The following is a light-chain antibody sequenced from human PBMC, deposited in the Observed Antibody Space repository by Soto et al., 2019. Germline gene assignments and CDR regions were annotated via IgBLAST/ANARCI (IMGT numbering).Light chain of an antibody. Sequence: EIVLTQSPGTLSLSPGERATLSCRASQSVNGNYLTWYQQKPGQAPRLLIYSASRRANGIPDRFSGSGSGTDFTLTISRLEPEDFAVYYCQQYGSSFRYTFGQGTKLEIK. V-gene: IGKV3-20*01. CDR3: QQYGSSFRYT. J-gene: IGKJ2*01. CDR2: SAS. CDR1: QSVNGNY.